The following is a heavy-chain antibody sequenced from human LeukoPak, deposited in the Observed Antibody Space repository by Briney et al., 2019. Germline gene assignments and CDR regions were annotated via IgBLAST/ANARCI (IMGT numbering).Heavy chain of an antibody. V-gene: IGHV3-30*03. D-gene: IGHD3-9*01. Sequence: SGGSLRLSCAASGFTFSSYGMHWVRQAPGKGLEWVAVISYDGSNKYYADSVKGRFTISRDNSKNTLYLQMNSLRAEDTAVYYCARSYDILTGYYSDFDYWGQGTLVTVSS. J-gene: IGHJ4*02. CDR2: ISYDGSNK. CDR1: GFTFSSYG. CDR3: ARSYDILTGYYSDFDY.